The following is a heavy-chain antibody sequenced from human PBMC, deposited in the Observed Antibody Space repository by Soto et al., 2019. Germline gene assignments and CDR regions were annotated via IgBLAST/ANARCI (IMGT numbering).Heavy chain of an antibody. Sequence: GGSLRLSCAASGFTFSSYAMSWVRQAPGKGLEWVSAISGSGGSTYYAVTVKGRFTISRDNSKNTLYLKMNSLRAEDTAVYYCAKGYFDWLFAVLDYWGQGTLVTVSS. V-gene: IGHV3-23*01. J-gene: IGHJ4*02. CDR1: GFTFSSYA. D-gene: IGHD3-9*01. CDR3: AKGYFDWLFAVLDY. CDR2: ISGSGGST.